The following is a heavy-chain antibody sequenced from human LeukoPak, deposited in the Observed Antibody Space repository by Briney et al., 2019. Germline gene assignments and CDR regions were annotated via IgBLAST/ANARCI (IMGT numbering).Heavy chain of an antibody. CDR2: ISGSGGST. Sequence: GGSLRLSCAASGFTFSSYAMSWVRQAPGKGLEWVSAISGSGGSTYYADSVKGRFTISRDNSKNTLYLQMNSLRAEDTAVYYCAKDRGPWELPLVVDYWGQGTLVTVSA. V-gene: IGHV3-23*01. CDR1: GFTFSSYA. D-gene: IGHD1-26*01. CDR3: AKDRGPWELPLVVDY. J-gene: IGHJ4*02.